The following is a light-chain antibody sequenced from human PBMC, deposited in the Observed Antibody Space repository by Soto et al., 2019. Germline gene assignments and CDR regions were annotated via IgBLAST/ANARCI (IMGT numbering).Light chain of an antibody. V-gene: IGKV1-9*01. CDR1: QDISSY. CDR3: QQLNSYLFT. CDR2: GAS. J-gene: IGKJ5*01. Sequence: DIQWTQSPSFLSASVGDRVTITCRASQDISSYLGWYQQKPGEAPKLLIYGASTLQSGVPSRFSGSGSGTEFTLTISSLLPEDFASYYCQQLNSYLFTFGQGTRLEIK.